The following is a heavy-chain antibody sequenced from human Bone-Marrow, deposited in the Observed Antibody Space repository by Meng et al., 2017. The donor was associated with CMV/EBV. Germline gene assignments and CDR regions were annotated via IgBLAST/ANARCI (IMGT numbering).Heavy chain of an antibody. Sequence: GSLRLSCTVSGGSISSTSYYWGWIRQPPGKGLEWIGSIYYSGSTYYNPSLKSRVTISIDTSKNQFSLKLRSVTAADTAVYYCARTYYDFWSGYLHYFDYWGQGTLVTVSS. CDR1: GGSISSTSYY. J-gene: IGHJ4*02. CDR3: ARTYYDFWSGYLHYFDY. D-gene: IGHD3-3*01. CDR2: IYYSGST. V-gene: IGHV4-39*01.